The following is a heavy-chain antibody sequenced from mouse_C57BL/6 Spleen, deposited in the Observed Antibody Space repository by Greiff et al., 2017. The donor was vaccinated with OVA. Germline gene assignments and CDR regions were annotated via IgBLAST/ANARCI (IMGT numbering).Heavy chain of an antibody. V-gene: IGHV3-6*01. Sequence: EVQRVESGPGLVKPSQSLSLTCSVTGYSITSGYYWNWIRQFPGNKLEWMGYISYDGSNNYNPSLKNRISITRDTSKNQFFLKLNSVTTEDTATYYCAKGDYDVFDYWGQGTTLTVSS. D-gene: IGHD2-4*01. CDR1: GYSITSGYY. CDR2: ISYDGSN. J-gene: IGHJ2*01. CDR3: AKGDYDVFDY.